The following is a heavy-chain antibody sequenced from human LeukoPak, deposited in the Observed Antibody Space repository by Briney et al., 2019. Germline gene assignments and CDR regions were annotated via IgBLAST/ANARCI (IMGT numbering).Heavy chain of an antibody. CDR2: IHRSGST. V-gene: IGHV4-4*07. Sequence: SETLSLTCTVSGGSISNYYWSWIRQPAGKGLECIGRIHRSGSTDYNPSLKSRVTISVDTSKNQFSLKLSSVTAADTAVYYCARGVVVVAATGWFDPWGQGTLVTVSS. J-gene: IGHJ5*02. CDR1: GGSISNYY. CDR3: ARGVVVVAATGWFDP. D-gene: IGHD2-15*01.